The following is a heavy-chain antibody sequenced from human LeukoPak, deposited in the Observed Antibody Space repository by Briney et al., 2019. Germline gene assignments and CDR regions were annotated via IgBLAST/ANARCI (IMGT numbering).Heavy chain of an antibody. CDR2: INHSGST. Sequence: SETLSLTCAVYGGSFSGYYWSWTRQPPGKGLEWIGEINHSGSTNYNPSLKSRVTISVDTSKNQFSLKLSSVTAADTAVYYCARGYDAFDLWGQGTMVTVSS. V-gene: IGHV4-34*01. J-gene: IGHJ3*01. CDR3: ARGYDAFDL. CDR1: GGSFSGYY.